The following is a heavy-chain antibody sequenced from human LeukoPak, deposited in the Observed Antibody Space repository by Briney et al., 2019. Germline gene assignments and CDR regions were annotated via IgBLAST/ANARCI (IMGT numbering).Heavy chain of an antibody. V-gene: IGHV5-51*01. Sequence: GESLQISCKGSGYSFTSYWIGWVRQLPGKGLEWMGIIYPGDSDTRYSPSFQGQVTISADRSISTAYLQWSSLKASDTAMYYCARGPPIAAAGTGDYWGQGTLVTVSS. CDR1: GYSFTSYW. CDR3: ARGPPIAAAGTGDY. D-gene: IGHD6-13*01. CDR2: IYPGDSDT. J-gene: IGHJ4*02.